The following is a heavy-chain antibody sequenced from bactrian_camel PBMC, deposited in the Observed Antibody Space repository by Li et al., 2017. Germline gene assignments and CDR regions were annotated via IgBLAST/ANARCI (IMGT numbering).Heavy chain of an antibody. CDR2: LDSDGRT. V-gene: IGHV3S42*01. Sequence: DVQLVESGGGSVQAGGSLRLSCVVSGYSTSSWFMIWFRQALGKEHEGVAALDSDGRTTYADSVKGRFTISRDNADNTLYLQMNSLKPEDSGMYYCAAKECSYEGDGPDFDFWGQGTQVTVS. CDR1: GYSTSSWF. CDR3: AAKECSYEGDGPDFDF. D-gene: IGHD1*01. J-gene: IGHJ6*01.